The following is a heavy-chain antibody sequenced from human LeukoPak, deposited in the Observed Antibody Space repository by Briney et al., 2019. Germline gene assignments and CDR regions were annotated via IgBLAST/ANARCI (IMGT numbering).Heavy chain of an antibody. CDR3: AKGGRLRYFDDRVGYYGMDV. J-gene: IGHJ6*02. V-gene: IGHV3-23*01. Sequence: GGSLRLSCAASGFTFSSYAMTWVRQAAGTGLEWVSAISGSGGSTYYADSVKGRFTISRDNSRNTLYLQMNSLRAEDTALYYCAKGGRLRYFDDRVGYYGMDVWGQGTTVTVSS. CDR1: GFTFSSYA. D-gene: IGHD3-9*01. CDR2: ISGSGGST.